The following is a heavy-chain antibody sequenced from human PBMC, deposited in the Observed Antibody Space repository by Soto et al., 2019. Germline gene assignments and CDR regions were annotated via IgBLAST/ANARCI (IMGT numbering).Heavy chain of an antibody. J-gene: IGHJ4*02. V-gene: IGHV4-4*02. CDR3: ARDLVATGGFDY. Sequence: QVQLQESGPGLVKPSGTLSLTCAVSSGSISSSNWWSWVRQPPGKGLEWIGEIDHSGSTNYNPSLKSRVTISVDQSKNQFSLKLSSVTAADTAVYYCARDLVATGGFDYWGQGILVTVSS. CDR2: IDHSGST. CDR1: SGSISSSNW. D-gene: IGHD5-12*01.